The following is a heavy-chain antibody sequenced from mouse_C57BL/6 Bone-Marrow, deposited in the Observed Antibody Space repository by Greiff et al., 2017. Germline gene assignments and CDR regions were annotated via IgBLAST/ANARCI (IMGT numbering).Heavy chain of an antibody. J-gene: IGHJ2*01. CDR1: GYTFTSYW. V-gene: IGHV1-50*01. Sequence: QVQLQQPGAELVKPGASVKLSCKASGYTFTSYWMQWVKQRPGQGLEWIGEIDPSDSYTNYNQKFKGKATLTVDTSSSTAYMQLSSLTSEDSAVYYCGRVPGDYGGQGTTPTVS. D-gene: IGHD4-1*01. CDR3: GRVPGDY. CDR2: IDPSDSYT.